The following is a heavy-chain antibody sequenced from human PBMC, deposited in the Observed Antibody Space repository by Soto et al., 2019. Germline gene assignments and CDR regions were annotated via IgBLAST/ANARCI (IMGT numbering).Heavy chain of an antibody. D-gene: IGHD3-22*01. CDR3: ARGLRNYYDRSGLHY. J-gene: IGHJ4*02. CDR2: ISYTGSTI. CDR1: GFSFGVYW. Sequence: PGGSLRLSCGASGFSFGVYWMSWVRQAPGKGLEWVSYISYTGSTIYYADSVRGRFTISRDNSKNSLYLQMNSLRAEDTAVYYCARGLRNYYDRSGLHYWGQGTLVTVSS. V-gene: IGHV3-11*04.